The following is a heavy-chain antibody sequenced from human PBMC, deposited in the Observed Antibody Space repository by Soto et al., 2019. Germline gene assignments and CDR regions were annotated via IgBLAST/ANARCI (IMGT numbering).Heavy chain of an antibody. CDR3: AREIVTAGGNNYFDP. V-gene: IGHV4-59*12. CDR2: IYASGSP. J-gene: IGHJ5*02. CDR1: GGSISVYY. Sequence: SETLSLTCTISGGSISVYYWSWVRQPPGHELEWIGYIYASGSPYYNPSLRSRVTISADTSKNQISLNSLTAADTAVYFCAREIVTAGGNNYFDPWGPGTLVTVSS. D-gene: IGHD2-21*02.